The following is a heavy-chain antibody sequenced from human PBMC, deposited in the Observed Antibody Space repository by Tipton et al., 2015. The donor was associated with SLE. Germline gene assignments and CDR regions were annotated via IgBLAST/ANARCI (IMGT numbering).Heavy chain of an antibody. CDR1: GGSIGSSSYY. D-gene: IGHD5-24*01. CDR2: IYYSGST. V-gene: IGHV4-39*07. Sequence: TLSLTCTVSGGSIGSSSYYWGWIRQPPGKGLEWIGSIYYSGSTYYNPSLKSRVTISVDTSKNQFSLKLSSVTAADTAVYYCAREGRYGDGYNWDYWGQGTLVTVSS. CDR3: AREGRYGDGYNWDY. J-gene: IGHJ4*02.